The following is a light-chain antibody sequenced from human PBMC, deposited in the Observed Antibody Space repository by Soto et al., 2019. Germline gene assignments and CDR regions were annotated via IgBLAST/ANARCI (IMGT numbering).Light chain of an antibody. J-gene: IGLJ1*01. CDR2: DNN. Sequence: QSVLTQPPSVSAAPGQRVTISCSGSNSNIGNNYVSWYQQLPGTAPKLLIYDNNNRPSGSPDRFSGSKSGTSATLGITGLLTGDEADYYCAAWDSSLSVGVFGTGTNVTVL. CDR1: NSNIGNNY. V-gene: IGLV1-51*01. CDR3: AAWDSSLSVGV.